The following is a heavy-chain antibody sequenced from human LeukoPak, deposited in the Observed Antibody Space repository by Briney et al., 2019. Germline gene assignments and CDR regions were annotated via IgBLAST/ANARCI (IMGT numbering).Heavy chain of an antibody. D-gene: IGHD6-13*01. CDR2: IYSSGST. J-gene: IGHJ4*02. CDR1: GGSISSYN. CDR3: ARAQTSGWYMED. Sequence: PSETLSLTCTVSGGSISSYNRSWIWQPPGKGLEWIGYIYSSGSTNYNPSLKSRVTISLDTSENQLSLKLSSVTAADTAVYYCARAQTSGWYMEDWGRGTVVSVSS. V-gene: IGHV4-59*01.